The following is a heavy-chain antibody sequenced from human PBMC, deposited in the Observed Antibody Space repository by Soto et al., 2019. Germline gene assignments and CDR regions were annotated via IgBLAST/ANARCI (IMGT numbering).Heavy chain of an antibody. V-gene: IGHV4-39*01. J-gene: IGHJ6*02. CDR2: TYYSGLT. CDR3: ARLPAEATVAAGGMDV. Sequence: SETLSLTCSVSGGSIRTGVFYWGWIRQPPGKGLEWVGSTYYSGLTFYTPSLKSRVTISVDTSKNQFSLNLDSVTAADTAVYYCARLPAEATVAAGGMDVWGQGTTVTVSS. CDR1: GGSIRTGVFY. D-gene: IGHD6-13*01.